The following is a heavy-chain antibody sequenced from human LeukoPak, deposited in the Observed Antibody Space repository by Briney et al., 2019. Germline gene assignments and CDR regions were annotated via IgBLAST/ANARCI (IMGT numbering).Heavy chain of an antibody. CDR1: GGSISSYY. CDR2: IYYSGST. CDR3: AKDPVVLRWSSFDAFDI. V-gene: IGHV4-59*01. Sequence: SETLSLTCTVSGGSISSYYWSWIRQPPGKGLEWIGYIYYSGSTNYNPSLKSRVTISVDTSKNQFSLKLSSVTAEDTAVYYCAKDPVVLRWSSFDAFDIWGQGTMVTVSS. D-gene: IGHD4-23*01. J-gene: IGHJ3*02.